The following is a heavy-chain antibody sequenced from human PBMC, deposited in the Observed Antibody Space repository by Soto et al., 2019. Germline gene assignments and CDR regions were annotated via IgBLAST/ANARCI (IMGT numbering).Heavy chain of an antibody. V-gene: IGHV1-18*04. J-gene: IGHJ4*01. D-gene: IGHD5-18*01. CDR1: GYTFTSYG. Sequence: ASVKVSCKASGYTFTSYGSSGVRQAPGQGLEWMGWISAYNGNTNYAQKLQGRVTMNTDTSTSTAYMELRSLRSDDTAVYYCARDGAVDTAMVWPTTANFGYRGHGTLV. CDR2: ISAYNGNT. CDR3: ARDGAVDTAMVWPTTANFGY.